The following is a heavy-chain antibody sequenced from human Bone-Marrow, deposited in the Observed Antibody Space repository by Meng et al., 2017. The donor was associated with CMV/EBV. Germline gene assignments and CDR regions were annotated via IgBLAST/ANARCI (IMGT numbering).Heavy chain of an antibody. D-gene: IGHD2-2*02. V-gene: IGHV3-49*04. CDR3: TRVVVPAAIVGFDY. CDR1: GFTFSSYS. J-gene: IGHJ4*02. Sequence: GESLKISCAASGFTFSSYSMNWVRQAPGKGLEWVGFIRSKAYGGTTEYAASVKGRFTILRDDSKSIAYLQMNSLKTEDTGAYFCTRVVVPAAIVGFDYWGQGNLVNVAS. CDR2: IRSKAYGGTT.